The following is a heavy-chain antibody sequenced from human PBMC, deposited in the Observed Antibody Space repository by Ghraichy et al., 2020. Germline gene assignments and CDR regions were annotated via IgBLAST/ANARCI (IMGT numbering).Heavy chain of an antibody. D-gene: IGHD3-22*01. CDR3: AGSSGYYGHASFDI. Sequence: KNNPSSGSTDYAQKFRGRVTMTRDTSTSTVDMELNSLRSADTAFYYCAGSSGYYGHASFDIWGQGTVVTVS. J-gene: IGHJ3*02. V-gene: IGHV1-46*01. CDR2: NNPSSGST.